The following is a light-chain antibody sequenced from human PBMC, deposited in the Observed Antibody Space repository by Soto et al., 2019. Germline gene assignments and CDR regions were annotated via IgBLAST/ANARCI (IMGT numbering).Light chain of an antibody. CDR3: QQSYSSRR. J-gene: IGKJ1*01. CDR1: QSISYY. V-gene: IGKV1-39*01. Sequence: DIQMTQSPSSLSASVGDRVTITCRASQSISYYLNWYQQQPGKAPKLLIYTASNLQTGVPPRFSGSGSGTHFTLTISSLQPEDFGTYYCQQSYSSRRFGQGTKVDSK. CDR2: TAS.